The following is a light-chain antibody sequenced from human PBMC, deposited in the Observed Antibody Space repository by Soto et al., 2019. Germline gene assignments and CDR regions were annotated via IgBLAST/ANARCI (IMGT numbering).Light chain of an antibody. V-gene: IGKV3-20*01. CDR3: QQYGSSHWT. CDR1: QSVSSSY. Sequence: EIVLTQSPGTLSLSPGERAALSCRASQSVSSSYLAWYQQKPGQAPRLLIYGASSRATGIPARFSGSGSGTDFTLTISSLEPEDFAVYYCQQYGSSHWTFGQGTKVDIK. J-gene: IGKJ1*01. CDR2: GAS.